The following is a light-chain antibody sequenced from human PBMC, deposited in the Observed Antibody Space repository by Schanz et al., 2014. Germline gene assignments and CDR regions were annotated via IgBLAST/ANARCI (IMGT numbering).Light chain of an antibody. CDR2: AAS. V-gene: IGKV3-20*01. Sequence: EIVLTQSPGTLSLSPGERATLSCRASQSVYANFLAWYQQKPGQAPRLLIYAASSRATGIPDRFSARGSGTDFTLTISRLEPEDFAVYYCQQYNNWPYTFGQGTKLEIK. CDR1: QSVYANF. CDR3: QQYNNWPYT. J-gene: IGKJ2*01.